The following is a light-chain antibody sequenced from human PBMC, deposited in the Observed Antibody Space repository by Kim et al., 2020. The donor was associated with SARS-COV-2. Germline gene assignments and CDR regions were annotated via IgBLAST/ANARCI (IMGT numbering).Light chain of an antibody. Sequence: DIQMTQSPSTLSASVGDRVTITCRASQSISSWLAWYQQKPGKAPKLLIYKASSLESGVPSRFSGSGSGTEFTLTISSLQPDDFATHYCQQYNSSPWTFGQGTPV. V-gene: IGKV1-5*03. CDR3: QQYNSSPWT. CDR2: KAS. CDR1: QSISSW. J-gene: IGKJ1*01.